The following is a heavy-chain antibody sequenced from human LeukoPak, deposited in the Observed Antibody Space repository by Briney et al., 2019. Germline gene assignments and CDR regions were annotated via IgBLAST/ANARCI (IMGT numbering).Heavy chain of an antibody. J-gene: IGHJ4*02. Sequence: GGSLRLSCAASGFTFSSYSMDWVRQAPGKGLEWVSSISSSSSYIYYADSVKGRFTISRDNAKNSLYLQMNSLRAEDTAVYYCARPLYYDILTPGYWGQGTLVTVSS. CDR2: ISSSSSYI. D-gene: IGHD3-9*01. CDR3: ARPLYYDILTPGY. V-gene: IGHV3-21*01. CDR1: GFTFSSYS.